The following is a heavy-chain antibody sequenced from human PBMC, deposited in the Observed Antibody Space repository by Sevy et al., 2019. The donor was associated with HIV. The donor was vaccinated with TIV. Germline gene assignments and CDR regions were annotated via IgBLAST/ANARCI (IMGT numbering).Heavy chain of an antibody. Sequence: GGSLRLSCAASGFTVSSNYMSWVRQAPGKGLEWVSVIYSGGSTYYADSVKGRFTISRDNSKNTLYIQMNSLRAEDTAVYYCASSGLLWFGELLTRWGQGTLVTVSS. CDR1: GFTVSSNY. CDR2: IYSGGST. D-gene: IGHD3-10*01. CDR3: ASSGLLWFGELLTR. V-gene: IGHV3-66*01. J-gene: IGHJ4*02.